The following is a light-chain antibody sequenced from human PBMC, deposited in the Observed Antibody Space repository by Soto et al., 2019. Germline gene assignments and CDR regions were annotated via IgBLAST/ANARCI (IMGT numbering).Light chain of an antibody. J-gene: IGKJ2*01. V-gene: IGKV3-20*01. CDR2: GVF. CDR3: HQYGTSPPT. Sequence: IVLTQSPGTLSLAPGKGATLSCRASQSLSSDSLAWDRQKLGQAPRLLIYGVFKRATGLPDRFSGGGSGTDFTLTITRLEPQDSAVYYWHQYGTSPPTFGQGTRLEIK. CDR1: QSLSSDS.